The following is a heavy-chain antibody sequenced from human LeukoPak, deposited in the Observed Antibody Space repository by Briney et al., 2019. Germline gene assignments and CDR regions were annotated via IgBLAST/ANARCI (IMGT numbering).Heavy chain of an antibody. D-gene: IGHD1-26*01. J-gene: IGHJ6*03. Sequence: PGGSLRLSCAASGFTFSSYAMSWFRQAPGKGLEWVSAISGSGGSTYYADSVKGRFTISRDNSKNTLYLQMNSLRAEDTAVYYCAKDGVGSSFGYYYYMDVWGKGTTVTVSS. CDR1: GFTFSSYA. CDR3: AKDGVGSSFGYYYYMDV. CDR2: ISGSGGST. V-gene: IGHV3-23*01.